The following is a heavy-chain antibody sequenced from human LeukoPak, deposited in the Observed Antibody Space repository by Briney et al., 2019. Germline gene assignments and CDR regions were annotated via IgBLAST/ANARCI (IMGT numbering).Heavy chain of an antibody. J-gene: IGHJ4*02. Sequence: PSETLSLTCTVSGGSISSSSYYWGWIRQPPGKGLEWIGYIYYSGSTYYNPSLKSRVTISVDTSKNQFSLKLSSVTAADTAVYYCAREGKVPRRDYWGQGTLVTVSS. V-gene: IGHV4-30-4*08. CDR2: IYYSGST. CDR3: AREGKVPRRDY. CDR1: GGSISSSSYY. D-gene: IGHD2-2*01.